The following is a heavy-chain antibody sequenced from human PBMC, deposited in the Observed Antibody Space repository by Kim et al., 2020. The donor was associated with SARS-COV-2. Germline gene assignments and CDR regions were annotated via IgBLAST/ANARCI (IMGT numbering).Heavy chain of an antibody. V-gene: IGHV1-18*01. D-gene: IGHD1-1*01. J-gene: IGHJ4*02. Sequence: NYAQKLQGRVTMTTDTSTSTAYMELRSLRSDDTAVYYCARDFLDSPGYDYWGQGTLVTVSS. CDR3: ARDFLDSPGYDY.